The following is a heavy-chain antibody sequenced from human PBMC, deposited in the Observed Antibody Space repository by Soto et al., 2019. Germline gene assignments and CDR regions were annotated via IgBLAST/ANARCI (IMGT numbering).Heavy chain of an antibody. D-gene: IGHD3-3*01. V-gene: IGHV3-23*01. CDR3: AKVPYYDFWSGYTKIFDY. J-gene: IGHJ4*02. CDR1: GFTFSSYA. Sequence: EVQLLESGGGLVQPGGSLRLSCAASGFTFSSYAMSWVRQAPGKGLEWVSAISGSGGSTYYADSVKGRFTISRDNSKNTLYLQMNSLRAEDTAVYYCAKVPYYDFWSGYTKIFDYWGQGTLVTVSS. CDR2: ISGSGGST.